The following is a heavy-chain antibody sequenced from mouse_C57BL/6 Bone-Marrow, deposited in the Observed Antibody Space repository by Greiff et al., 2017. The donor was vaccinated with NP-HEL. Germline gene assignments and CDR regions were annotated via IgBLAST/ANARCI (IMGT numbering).Heavy chain of an antibody. J-gene: IGHJ4*01. CDR1: GFSLTSYG. Sequence: QVQLQQSGPGLVPPSQSLSITCTVSGFSLTSYGVHWVRQSPGKGLEWLGVIWRGGITDYNAAFMSRLSITKDNSKSQVFFKMNSLQADDTAIYYCAKKQEKWLLRGYAMDYWGQGTSVTVSS. V-gene: IGHV2-5*01. CDR2: IWRGGIT. CDR3: AKKQEKWLLRGYAMDY. D-gene: IGHD2-3*01.